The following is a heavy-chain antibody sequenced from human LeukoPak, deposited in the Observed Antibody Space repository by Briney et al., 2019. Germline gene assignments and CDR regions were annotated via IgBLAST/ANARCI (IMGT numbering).Heavy chain of an antibody. CDR3: ARDIVAARSYYYYYGMDV. J-gene: IGHJ6*02. Sequence: EASVKVSCKASGYTFTSYGISWVRQAPGQGLEGMGWISAYNGNTNYAQKLQGRVTMTTDTSTSTAYMELRSLRSDDTAVYYCARDIVAARSYYYYYGMDVWGQGTTVTVSS. CDR1: GYTFTSYG. D-gene: IGHD6-13*01. V-gene: IGHV1-18*01. CDR2: ISAYNGNT.